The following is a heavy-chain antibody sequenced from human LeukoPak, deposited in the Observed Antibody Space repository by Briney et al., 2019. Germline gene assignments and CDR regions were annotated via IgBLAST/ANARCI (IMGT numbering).Heavy chain of an antibody. CDR2: IPYDGSNK. CDR1: GFTFSSYG. J-gene: IGHJ4*02. V-gene: IGHV3-30*03. D-gene: IGHD4-17*01. Sequence: PGVSLRLSCAASGFTFSSYGMHWVRQAPGKGLEWVAVIPYDGSNKYYADSVKGRFTISRDNSKNTLYLQMNSLRAEDTAVYYCASLDYGDCPENFDYWGQGTLVTVSS. CDR3: ASLDYGDCPENFDY.